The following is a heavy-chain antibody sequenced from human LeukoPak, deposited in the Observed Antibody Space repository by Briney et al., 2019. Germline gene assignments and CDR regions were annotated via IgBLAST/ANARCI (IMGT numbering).Heavy chain of an antibody. CDR2: ISYTGTYI. V-gene: IGHV3-21*01. CDR1: AFSLNAYN. D-gene: IGHD2-8*01. Sequence: SGGSLRLSCAASAFSLNAYNMNWVRQAPGKGLEWVSSISYTGTYIYYADSVKGRFTISRDNAQNSLYLQMNSLRDDDSAAYFCARVYLERLTAGYFDHWGQGTQVTVSP. CDR3: ARVYLERLTAGYFDH. J-gene: IGHJ4*02.